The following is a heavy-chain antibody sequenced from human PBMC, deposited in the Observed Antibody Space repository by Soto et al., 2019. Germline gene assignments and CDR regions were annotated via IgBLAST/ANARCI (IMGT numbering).Heavy chain of an antibody. V-gene: IGHV4-34*01. J-gene: IGHJ6*02. D-gene: IGHD7-27*01. CDR2: INHSGST. CDR1: GGSFSGYY. CDR3: ARYGDHYKYGMDV. Sequence: SETLSLTCAVYGGSFSGYYWSWIRQPPGKGLEWIGEINHSGSTNYNPSLKSRVTISVDTSKNQFSLKLSSVTAADTAVYYCARYGDHYKYGMDVWGQGTTVTVSS.